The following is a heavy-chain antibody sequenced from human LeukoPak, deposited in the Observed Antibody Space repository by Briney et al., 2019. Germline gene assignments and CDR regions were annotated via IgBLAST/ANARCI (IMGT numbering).Heavy chain of an antibody. CDR2: IYYSGST. Sequence: SETLSLTCTVSGGSISSYYWSWIRQPPGKGLGWIGYIYYSGSTNYNPSLKSRVTISVDTSKNQFSLKLSSVTAADTAVYYCARLSGYYGSGIDYWDQGTLVTVSS. D-gene: IGHD3-10*01. J-gene: IGHJ4*02. V-gene: IGHV4-59*01. CDR1: GGSISSYY. CDR3: ARLSGYYGSGIDY.